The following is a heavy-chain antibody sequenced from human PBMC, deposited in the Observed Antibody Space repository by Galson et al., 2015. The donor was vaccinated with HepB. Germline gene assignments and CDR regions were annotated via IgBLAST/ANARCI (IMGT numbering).Heavy chain of an antibody. Sequence: SLRLSCAASGFTFSNHGMHWVRQAPGKGLEWVAVIWYDGSNKYYADSVKGRFTISRDNSKNTLYLQMNSLRAEDTAVYYCARDRGGSYYLDYWGQGTLVTVSS. J-gene: IGHJ4*02. D-gene: IGHD1-26*01. CDR1: GFTFSNHG. CDR3: ARDRGGSYYLDY. V-gene: IGHV3-33*01. CDR2: IWYDGSNK.